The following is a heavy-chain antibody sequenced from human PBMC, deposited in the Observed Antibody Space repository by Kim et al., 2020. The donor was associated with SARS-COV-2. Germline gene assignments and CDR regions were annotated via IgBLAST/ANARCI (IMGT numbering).Heavy chain of an antibody. D-gene: IGHD2-2*01. CDR2: IWYDGSNK. CDR3: AKDRIVVVPAAIYYYYGMDV. V-gene: IGHV3-33*06. Sequence: GGSLRLSCAASGFTFSSYGMHWVRQAPGKWLEWVAVIWYDGSNKYYADSVKGRFTISRDNSKNTLYLQMNSLRAEDTAVYYCAKDRIVVVPAAIYYYYGMDVWGQGATVTVSS. J-gene: IGHJ6*02. CDR1: GFTFSSYG.